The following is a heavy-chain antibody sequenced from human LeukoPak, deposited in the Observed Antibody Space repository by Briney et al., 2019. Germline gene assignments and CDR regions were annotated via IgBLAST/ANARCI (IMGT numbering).Heavy chain of an antibody. D-gene: IGHD2-15*01. CDR2: IYHSGST. J-gene: IGHJ4*02. CDR1: GGSISSGGYY. CDR3: ARAAAAHLIDY. Sequence: SQTLSLTCTVSGGSISSGGYYWSWIRQPPGKGLEWIGYIYHSGSTYYNPSLKSRVTISVDRSKNQFSLKLGSVTAADTAVYYCARAAAAHLIDYWGQGTLVTVSS. V-gene: IGHV4-30-2*01.